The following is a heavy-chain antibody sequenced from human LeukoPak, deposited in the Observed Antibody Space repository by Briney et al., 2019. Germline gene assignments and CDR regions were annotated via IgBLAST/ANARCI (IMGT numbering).Heavy chain of an antibody. D-gene: IGHD3-10*01. CDR1: GYTFTSYG. Sequence: ASVKVSCKASGYTFTSYGISWVRQAPGQGLEWMGWISAYNRNTNYAQKLQGRVTMTTDTFTSTAYMELRSLRSDDTAVYYCARDSPGTPRYYYYMDVWGKGTTVTVSS. V-gene: IGHV1-18*01. CDR2: ISAYNRNT. J-gene: IGHJ6*03. CDR3: ARDSPGTPRYYYYMDV.